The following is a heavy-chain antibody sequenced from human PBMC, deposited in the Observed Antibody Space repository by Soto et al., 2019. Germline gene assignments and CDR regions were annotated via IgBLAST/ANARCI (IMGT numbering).Heavy chain of an antibody. CDR3: ARGEDIVVVVAATRGGLGY. J-gene: IGHJ4*02. V-gene: IGHV1-3*01. CDR1: GYTFTSYV. Sequence: QVQLVQSGAEVKKPGASVKVSCKASGYTFTSYVMHWVRQAPGQRLEWMGWINAGNGNTKYSQKFQGRVTITRDTSASTAYMELSSLRSEDTAVYYCARGEDIVVVVAATRGGLGYWGQGTLVTVSS. D-gene: IGHD2-15*01. CDR2: INAGNGNT.